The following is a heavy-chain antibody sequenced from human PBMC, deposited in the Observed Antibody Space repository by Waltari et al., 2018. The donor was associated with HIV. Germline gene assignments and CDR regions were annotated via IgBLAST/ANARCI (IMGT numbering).Heavy chain of an antibody. CDR3: ARDLASYYWFDY. Sequence: QVQLVQSGAEVKKPGASVKVSCKASGYTFTSYAMHWVRQAPGQRLEWMGWINAGNGNTKYSQKFQGRVTITRDTSASTAYMELSSLRSEDTAVYYCARDLASYYWFDYWGQGTLVTVSS. J-gene: IGHJ4*02. V-gene: IGHV1-3*01. CDR1: GYTFTSYA. D-gene: IGHD1-26*01. CDR2: INAGNGNT.